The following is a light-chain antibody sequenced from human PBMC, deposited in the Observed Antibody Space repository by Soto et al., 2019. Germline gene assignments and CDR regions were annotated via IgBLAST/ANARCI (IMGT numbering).Light chain of an antibody. Sequence: EIVMTQSPATLSVSPGERATLSCRASQSFGNNLAWYRQKSGQAPRPLIYGASPRANGIPARFSGSGSGTEFTLAIDSLQSDDFAVYLCQQYRKCPLTFGGGTKVEIK. CDR2: GAS. J-gene: IGKJ4*01. CDR1: QSFGNN. CDR3: QQYRKCPLT. V-gene: IGKV3-15*01.